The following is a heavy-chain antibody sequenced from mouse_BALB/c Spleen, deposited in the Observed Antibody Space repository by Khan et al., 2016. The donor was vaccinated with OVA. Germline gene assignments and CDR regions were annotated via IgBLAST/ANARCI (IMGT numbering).Heavy chain of an antibody. Sequence: VQLKQSGPELVRPGASVKISCAASGYSFTGYFMNWVMQSHGKSLEWIGRINPHIGETFYNQRFKDKATLTVDESSSTAHMELRSLASVDSAVYYCTRIYRSDFDYWGQGTTLTVSS. CDR2: INPHIGET. CDR3: TRIYRSDFDY. J-gene: IGHJ2*01. D-gene: IGHD6-1*01. V-gene: IGHV1-20*02. CDR1: GYSFTGYF.